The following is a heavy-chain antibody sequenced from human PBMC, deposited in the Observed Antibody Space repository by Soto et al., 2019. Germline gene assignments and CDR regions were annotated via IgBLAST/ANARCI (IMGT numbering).Heavy chain of an antibody. Sequence: XSVKVSCKASGGTFSSYTISWVRQAPGQGLEWMGRIIPILGIANYAQKFQGRVTITADKSTSTAYMELSSLRSEDTAVYYCARDLRVGRSSGWYNYYYYGMDVWGQGTTVTVSS. CDR1: GGTFSSYT. CDR2: IIPILGIA. V-gene: IGHV1-69*04. J-gene: IGHJ6*02. CDR3: ARDLRVGRSSGWYNYYYYGMDV. D-gene: IGHD6-19*01.